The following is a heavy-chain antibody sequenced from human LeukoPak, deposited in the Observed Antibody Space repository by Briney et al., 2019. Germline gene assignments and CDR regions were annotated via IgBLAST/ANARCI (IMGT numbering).Heavy chain of an antibody. CDR1: GGTFSSYA. J-gene: IGHJ6*03. D-gene: IGHD2-15*01. CDR3: AKNGDRGAYCSGGTCYPYYYYYMDV. CDR2: IIPIFGTA. Sequence: SVKVSCKASGGTFSSYAISWVRQAPGQGLEWMGGIIPIFGTANYAQKFQGRVTITADESTSTAYMELSSLRSEDTAVYYCAKNGDRGAYCSGGTCYPYYYYYMDVWGKGTTVTISS. V-gene: IGHV1-69*13.